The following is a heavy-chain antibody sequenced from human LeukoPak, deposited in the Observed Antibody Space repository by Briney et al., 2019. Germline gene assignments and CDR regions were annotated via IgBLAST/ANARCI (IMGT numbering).Heavy chain of an antibody. V-gene: IGHV1-69*04. CDR3: AIRVSGSYYYYGMDV. CDR1: GGTFSSYA. Sequence: ASVKVSCKASGGTFSSYAISWVRQAPGQGLEWMGRIIPILGIANYAQKLQGRVTITADKSTSTAYMELSSLRSEDTAVYYCAIRVSGSYYYYGMDVWGQGTTVTVSS. D-gene: IGHD1-26*01. CDR2: IIPILGIA. J-gene: IGHJ6*02.